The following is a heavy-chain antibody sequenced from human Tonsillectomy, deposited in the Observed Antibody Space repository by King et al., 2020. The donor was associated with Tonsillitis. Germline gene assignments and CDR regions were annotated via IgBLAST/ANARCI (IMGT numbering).Heavy chain of an antibody. CDR2: IYYSGST. V-gene: IGHV4-39*07. J-gene: IGHJ2*01. D-gene: IGHD3-10*01. CDR3: ARIYSPLWFGEGYVDL. Sequence: LQLQESGPGLVKPSETLSLTCTVSGGSISSSSYYWGWIRQPPGKGLEWIGSIYYSGSTYYNPSLKSRVTISVDTSKNQFSLKLSSVTAADTAVYYCARIYSPLWFGEGYVDLWGRGTLVTVSS. CDR1: GGSISSSSYY.